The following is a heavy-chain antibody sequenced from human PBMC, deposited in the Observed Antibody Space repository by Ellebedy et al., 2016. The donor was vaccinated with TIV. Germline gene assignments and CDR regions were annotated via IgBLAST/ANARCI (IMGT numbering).Heavy chain of an antibody. J-gene: IGHJ5*02. V-gene: IGHV2-5*02. CDR3: AHRPFSGVLLWFGELSRVHNWFDP. CDR1: GFSLSTSGVG. D-gene: IGHD3-10*01. Sequence: SGPTLVXPTQTLTLTCTFSGFSLSTSGVGVGWIRQPPGKALEWLALIYWDDDKRYSPSLKSRLTITKDTSKNQVVLTMTNMDPVDTATYYCAHRPFSGVLLWFGELSRVHNWFDPWGQGTLVTVSS. CDR2: IYWDDDK.